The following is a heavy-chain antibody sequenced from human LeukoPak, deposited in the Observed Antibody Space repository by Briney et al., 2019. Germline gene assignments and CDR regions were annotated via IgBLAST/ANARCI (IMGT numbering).Heavy chain of an antibody. CDR2: IYYSGST. J-gene: IGHJ5*02. CDR3: ARDWSTNNWNYWFDP. D-gene: IGHD1-7*01. CDR1: GGSISSSSYY. Sequence: SETLSLTCTVSGGSISSSSYYWGWIRQPPGKGLEWIGSIYYSGSTYYNPSLKSRVTISVDTSKNQFSLKLSSVTAADTAVYYCARDWSTNNWNYWFDPWGQGTLVTVSS. V-gene: IGHV4-39*07.